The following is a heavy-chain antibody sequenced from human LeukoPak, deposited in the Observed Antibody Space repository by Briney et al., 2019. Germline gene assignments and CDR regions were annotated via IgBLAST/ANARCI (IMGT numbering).Heavy chain of an antibody. Sequence: GGSLRLSCAASGFTFSSYGMSWVRQAPGKGLEWVSSISSSSSYIYYADSVKGRFTISRDNAKNSLYLQMNSLRAEDTAVYYCAREKSPERKTWLQLGAFDVWGQGTVVTVSS. D-gene: IGHD5-24*01. CDR1: GFTFSSYG. V-gene: IGHV3-21*04. CDR3: AREKSPERKTWLQLGAFDV. CDR2: ISSSSSYI. J-gene: IGHJ3*01.